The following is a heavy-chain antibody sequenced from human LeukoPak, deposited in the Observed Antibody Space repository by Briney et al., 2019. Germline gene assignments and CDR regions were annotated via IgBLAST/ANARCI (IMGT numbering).Heavy chain of an antibody. V-gene: IGHV3-21*01. CDR2: ISGSNSYI. J-gene: IGHJ5*02. D-gene: IGHD6-13*01. CDR1: GFTFSNYA. CDR3: ARGTEYSSSWDNWFDP. Sequence: PGGSLRLSCAASGFTFSNYAMSWVRQAPGKGLEWVSSISGSNSYIFYADSVKGRFTVSRDNAKNSLYLQMNSLRAEDTAVYYCARGTEYSSSWDNWFDPWGREPWSPSPQ.